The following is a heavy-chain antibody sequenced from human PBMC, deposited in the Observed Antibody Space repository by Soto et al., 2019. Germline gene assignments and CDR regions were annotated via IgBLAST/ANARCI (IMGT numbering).Heavy chain of an antibody. Sequence: ASLKVSCKASGYTFTSYGISWVRQAPGQGLEWMGWISAYNGNTNYAQKLQGRVTMTTDTSTSTAYMELRSLRSDDTAVYYCARVSVSRPSSAKFDPWGQGTLVTVSS. J-gene: IGHJ5*02. V-gene: IGHV1-18*04. CDR2: ISAYNGNT. CDR1: GYTFTSYG. D-gene: IGHD2-2*01. CDR3: ARVSVSRPSSAKFDP.